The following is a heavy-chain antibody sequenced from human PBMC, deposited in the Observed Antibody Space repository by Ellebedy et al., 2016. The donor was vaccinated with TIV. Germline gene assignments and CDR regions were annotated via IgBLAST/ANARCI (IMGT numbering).Heavy chain of an antibody. D-gene: IGHD3-10*01. Sequence: MPSETLSLTCTVSSGSFSSGSYYWSWIRQYPGKGLEWIGYIDNGGTTQYNPSLNRRVTTSIDTTKSHFSLRMTALTAADTAVYYCVRDGSGLVSGFDVWGQGTLVTVSS. J-gene: IGHJ4*02. V-gene: IGHV4-31*03. CDR2: IDNGGTT. CDR3: VRDGSGLVSGFDV. CDR1: SGSFSSGSYY.